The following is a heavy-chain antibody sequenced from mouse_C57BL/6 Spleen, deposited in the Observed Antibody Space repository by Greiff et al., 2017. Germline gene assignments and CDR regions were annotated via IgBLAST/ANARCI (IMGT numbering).Heavy chain of an antibody. V-gene: IGHV1-26*01. D-gene: IGHD1-1*01. Sequence: EVQLQQSGPELVKPGASVKISCKASGYTFTDYYMNWVKQSHGKSLEWIGDINPNNGGTSYNQKFKGKATLTVDKSSSTAYMELRSLASEDSAVYYCARSGWAYGGYFGYWGQGTTLTVSS. CDR1: GYTFTDYY. J-gene: IGHJ2*01. CDR3: ARSGWAYGGYFGY. CDR2: INPNNGGT.